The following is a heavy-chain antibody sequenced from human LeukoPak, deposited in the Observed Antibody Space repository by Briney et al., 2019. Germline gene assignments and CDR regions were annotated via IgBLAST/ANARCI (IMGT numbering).Heavy chain of an antibody. CDR3: ATAGLLWQWLVRGRAAFDI. J-gene: IGHJ3*02. CDR1: GYTLTELS. Sequence: ASVKVSCKVSGYTLTELSMHWVRQAPGKGLEWMGGFDPEDGETIYAQKFQGRVTMTEDTSTDTAYMVLSSLRSEDTAVYYCATAGLLWQWLVRGRAAFDIWGQGTMVTVSS. V-gene: IGHV1-24*01. CDR2: FDPEDGET. D-gene: IGHD6-19*01.